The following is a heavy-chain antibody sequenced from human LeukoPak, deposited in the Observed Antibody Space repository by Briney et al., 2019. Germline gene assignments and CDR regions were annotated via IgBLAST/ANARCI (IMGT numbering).Heavy chain of an antibody. CDR1: GGSISSGDYY. Sequence: SETLSLTCTVSGGSISSGDYYWSWIRRPPGKGLEWIGYIYYSGSTYYNPSLKSRVTISVDTSKNQFSLKLSSVTAADTAVYYCARDRATAMVGFADWGQGTLVTVSS. V-gene: IGHV4-30-4*08. CDR2: IYYSGST. D-gene: IGHD5-18*01. J-gene: IGHJ4*02. CDR3: ARDRATAMVGFAD.